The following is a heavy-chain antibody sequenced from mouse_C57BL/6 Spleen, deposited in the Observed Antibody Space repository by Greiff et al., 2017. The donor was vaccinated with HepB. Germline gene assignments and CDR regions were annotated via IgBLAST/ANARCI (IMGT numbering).Heavy chain of an antibody. CDR2: ISSGSSTI. J-gene: IGHJ1*03. Sequence: EVKVVESGGGLVKPGGSLKLSCAASGFTFSDYGMHWVRQAPEKGLEWVAYISSGSSTIYYAGTVKGRFTISRDNAKNTLFLQMTSLRSEDTAMYYCARDYGSLWYFDVWGTGTTVTVSS. V-gene: IGHV5-17*01. CDR1: GFTFSDYG. CDR3: ARDYGSLWYFDV. D-gene: IGHD1-1*01.